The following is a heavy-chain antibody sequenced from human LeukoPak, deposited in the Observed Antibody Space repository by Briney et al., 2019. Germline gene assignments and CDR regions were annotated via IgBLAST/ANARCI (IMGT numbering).Heavy chain of an antibody. CDR3: ARELTLHY. CDR2: IYYSGST. J-gene: IGHJ4*02. D-gene: IGHD4/OR15-4a*01. V-gene: IGHV4-59*01. CDR1: GGSISSYY. Sequence: SETLSLTCTVSGGSISSYYWSWIRQSPGKGLEWIGCIYYSGSTNYNPSLKSRVTISVDTSKNQFSLKLSSVTAADTAVYYCARELTLHYWGQGTLVTVSS.